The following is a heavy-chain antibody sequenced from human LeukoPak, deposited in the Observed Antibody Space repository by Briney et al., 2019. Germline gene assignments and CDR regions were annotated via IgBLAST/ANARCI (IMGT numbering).Heavy chain of an antibody. J-gene: IGHJ4*02. V-gene: IGHV3-23*01. CDR1: GSTFSSYA. CDR3: AKDVSPYCSSTSCLVY. D-gene: IGHD2-2*01. Sequence: GGSLRLSCAASGSTFSSYAMSWVRQAPGKGLEWVSAISGSGGSTYYADSVKGRFTISRDNSKNTLYLQMNSLRAEDTAVYYCAKDVSPYCSSTSCLVYWGQGTLVTVSS. CDR2: ISGSGGST.